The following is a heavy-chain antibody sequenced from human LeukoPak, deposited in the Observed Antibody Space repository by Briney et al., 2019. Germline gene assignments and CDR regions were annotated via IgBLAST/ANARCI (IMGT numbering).Heavy chain of an antibody. CDR1: GFTFSSYA. J-gene: IGHJ6*03. D-gene: IGHD5-18*01. CDR2: ISGSGGST. CDR3: AKDRGDEDTAMVTFISFVDYYYMDV. Sequence: PGGSLRLSCAASGFTFSSYAMSWVRQAPGKGLEWVSAISGSGGSTYYADSVKGRFTISRDNSKNTLYLQMNSLRAEDTAVYYCAKDRGDEDTAMVTFISFVDYYYMDVWGKGTTVTVSS. V-gene: IGHV3-23*01.